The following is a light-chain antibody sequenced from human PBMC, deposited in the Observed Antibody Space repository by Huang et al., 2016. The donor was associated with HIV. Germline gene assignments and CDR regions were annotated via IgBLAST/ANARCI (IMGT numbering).Light chain of an antibody. CDR2: GES. CDR1: QSVSSN. CDR3: QQYNNWPRT. V-gene: IGKV3-15*01. Sequence: EVVMTQSPATLSVSPGEGATLSCRASQSVSSNLAWFQQKHGQPPRLLIYGESTRATGVPARFSGSGSGTEFTLTISSLQSEDFAVYYCQQYNNWPRTFGQGTKVEI. J-gene: IGKJ1*01.